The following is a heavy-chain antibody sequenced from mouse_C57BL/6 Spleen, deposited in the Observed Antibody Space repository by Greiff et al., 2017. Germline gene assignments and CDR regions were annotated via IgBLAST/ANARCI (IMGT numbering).Heavy chain of an antibody. CDR3: AETGDYDVGDAMDY. Sequence: VQGVESGPGLVQPSQSLSITCTVSGFSLTSYGVHWVRQSPGKGLEWLGVIWRGGSTDYNAAFMSRLSITKDNSKSQVFFKMNSLQADDTAIYYCAETGDYDVGDAMDYWGQGTSVTVSS. V-gene: IGHV2-5*01. CDR2: IWRGGST. D-gene: IGHD2-4*01. J-gene: IGHJ4*01. CDR1: GFSLTSYG.